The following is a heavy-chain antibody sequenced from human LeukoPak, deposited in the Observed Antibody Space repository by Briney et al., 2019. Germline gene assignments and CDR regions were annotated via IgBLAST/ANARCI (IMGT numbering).Heavy chain of an antibody. CDR2: INPSGGST. Sequence: ASVKVSCKASGYTFTSYYMHWVRQAPGQGLEWMGIINPSGGSTSYAQKFQGRVTMTRDTSTSTVYMELSSLRSEDTAVYYCAAEPGDYGFSDWGQGTLVTVSS. D-gene: IGHD4-17*01. CDR3: AAEPGDYGFSD. V-gene: IGHV1-46*01. J-gene: IGHJ4*02. CDR1: GYTFTSYY.